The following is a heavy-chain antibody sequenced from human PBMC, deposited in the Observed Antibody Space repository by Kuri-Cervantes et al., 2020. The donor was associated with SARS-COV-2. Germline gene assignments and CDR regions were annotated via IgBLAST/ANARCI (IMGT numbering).Heavy chain of an antibody. Sequence: GSLRLSCAVYGGSFSGYYWSWIRQPPGKGLEWIGHMYYSGSINYNPSLKSRVTISVDTSKNQFSLKLSSVTAANTAVYYCASNHYDTQYYYYYGMDVWGQGTTVTVSS. J-gene: IGHJ6*02. CDR2: MYYSGSI. CDR3: ASNHYDTQYYYYYGMDV. V-gene: IGHV4-59*08. D-gene: IGHD3-9*01. CDR1: GGSFSGYY.